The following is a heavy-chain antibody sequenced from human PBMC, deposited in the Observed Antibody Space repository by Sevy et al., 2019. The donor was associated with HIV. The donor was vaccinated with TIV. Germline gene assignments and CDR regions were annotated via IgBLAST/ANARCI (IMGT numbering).Heavy chain of an antibody. Sequence: SETLSLTCTVSGGSISISSYYWGWIRQPPGKGLEWIGSIYYSGSTYYNPSLKSRVTISVDTSKNQFSLKLSSVTAADTAVYYCVIPTIEDAGCGGDCYDAHFQHWGQGTLVTVSS. V-gene: IGHV4-39*01. CDR1: GGSISISSYY. D-gene: IGHD2-21*02. CDR3: VIPTIEDAGCGGDCYDAHFQH. J-gene: IGHJ1*01. CDR2: IYYSGST.